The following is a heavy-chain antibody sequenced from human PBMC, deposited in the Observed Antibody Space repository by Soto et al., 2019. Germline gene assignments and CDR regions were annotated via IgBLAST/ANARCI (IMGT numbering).Heavy chain of an antibody. D-gene: IGHD6-13*01. J-gene: IGHJ3*02. CDR2: ISGSGGIT. CDR3: AKEWGESSSWYFGFDI. CDR1: GFTFSSYA. V-gene: IGHV3-23*01. Sequence: GGSLRLSCAASGFTFSSYAMSWVRQAPGKGLKWFSAISGSGGITYYADSVKCRFTKSRDNSKNTLYMQMNSLRAEDRAVYYCAKEWGESSSWYFGFDIWGQGTMVTVS.